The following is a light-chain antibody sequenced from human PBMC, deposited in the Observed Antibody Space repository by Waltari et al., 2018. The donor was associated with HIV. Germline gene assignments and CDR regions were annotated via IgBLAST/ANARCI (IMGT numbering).Light chain of an antibody. V-gene: IGKV3-15*01. CDR3: QQYNNWPPYT. J-gene: IGKJ2*01. CDR1: QSVNSH. Sequence: EVVMTQSPVTLSVSRGERVTLSCTASQSVNSHLDWYQHKPGKAPRLLIYGASTRATGIPARFSGSGSGTEFSLTISSLQSEDFAVYYCQQYNNWPPYTFGQGTKLEIK. CDR2: GAS.